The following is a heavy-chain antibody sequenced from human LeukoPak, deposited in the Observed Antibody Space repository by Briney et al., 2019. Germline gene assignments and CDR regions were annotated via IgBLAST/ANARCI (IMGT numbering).Heavy chain of an antibody. CDR3: ARGQGVRGVTTFDP. CDR1: GFTFSSYS. V-gene: IGHV3-21*01. D-gene: IGHD3-10*01. J-gene: IGHJ5*02. Sequence: GGSLRLSCAASGFTFSSYSMNWVRQAPGKGLESVSSISSSSSYIYYAGSVKGRFTISRDNAKNSLYLQMNSLRAEDTAVYYCARGQGVRGVTTFDPWGQGTLVTVSS. CDR2: ISSSSSYI.